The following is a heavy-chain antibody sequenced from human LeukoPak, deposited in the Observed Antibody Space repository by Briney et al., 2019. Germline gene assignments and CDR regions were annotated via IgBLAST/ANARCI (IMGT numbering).Heavy chain of an antibody. CDR3: AREGVYDYQNWCFDL. CDR1: GYTLTDYY. V-gene: IGHV1-2*06. J-gene: IGHJ2*01. Sequence: ASVKVSCKAFGYTLTDYYMHWVRQAPGQGLEWTGRINPNDGDTNYAQKFQGRVPMARDTSIGTAYMELSRLTSDDTAVYFCAREGVYDYQNWCFDLWGRGAPVTVSS. CDR2: INPNDGDT. D-gene: IGHD2-8*01.